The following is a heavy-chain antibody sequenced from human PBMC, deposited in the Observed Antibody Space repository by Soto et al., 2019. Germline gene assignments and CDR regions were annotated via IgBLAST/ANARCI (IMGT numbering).Heavy chain of an antibody. V-gene: IGHV3-7*03. D-gene: IGHD2-21*02. CDR2: IKQDGSEK. Sequence: EVQLVESGGGLVQPGGSLRLSCAASGFTFSSYWMSWVRQAPGKGLEWVANIKQDGSEKYYVDSVKGRFTISRDNAKNSLYLQMNSLRAEDTAVYYCARVMMTASGDYGMDVWGQGTTVTVSS. J-gene: IGHJ6*02. CDR3: ARVMMTASGDYGMDV. CDR1: GFTFSSYW.